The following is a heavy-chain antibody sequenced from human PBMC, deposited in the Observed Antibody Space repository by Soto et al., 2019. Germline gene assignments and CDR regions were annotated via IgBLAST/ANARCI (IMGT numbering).Heavy chain of an antibody. Sequence: QVQLVESGGGVVQPGRSLRLSCAASGFSFSASNMHWVRKAPGKGLQWVARISKEGTFKYYADSVKGRFTISRDNSENILYLQIHSLSAEDTSVYFCVKGSLPGDYERNFDSWCHGILVTVS. D-gene: IGHD4-17*01. V-gene: IGHV3-30*18. CDR1: GFSFSASN. CDR2: ISKEGTFK. J-gene: IGHJ4*01. CDR3: VKGSLPGDYERNFDS.